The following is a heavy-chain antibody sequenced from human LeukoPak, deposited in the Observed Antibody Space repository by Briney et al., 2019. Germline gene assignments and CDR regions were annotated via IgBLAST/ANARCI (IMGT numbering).Heavy chain of an antibody. V-gene: IGHV1-18*01. CDR2: ISAYNGNT. J-gene: IGHJ1*01. CDR1: GYTFTSYG. Sequence: ASVKVSCKASGYTFTSYGISGVRQAPGQGLEWMGWISAYNGNTNCAQKLQGRVTMTTDTSTSTAYMELRSLRSDDTAVYYCARDGGSYALRSEYFQHWGQGTLVTVSS. D-gene: IGHD1-26*01. CDR3: ARDGGSYALRSEYFQH.